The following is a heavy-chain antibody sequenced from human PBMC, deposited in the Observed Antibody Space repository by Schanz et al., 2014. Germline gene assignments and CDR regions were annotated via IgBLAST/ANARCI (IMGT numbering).Heavy chain of an antibody. Sequence: QLQMQESGPGLVKPSETLSLTCSVSGDSISSTSYYWSWIRQPAGKGLEWIGRIYTSGSTNYNPSPRSGVTMSVDTSKNQSSLRLSSVTAADTAVYYCARYTGAYFDYWGQGTLVTVSS. J-gene: IGHJ4*02. V-gene: IGHV4-61*02. CDR3: ARYTGAYFDY. CDR2: IYTSGST. CDR1: GDSISSTSYY. D-gene: IGHD1-26*01.